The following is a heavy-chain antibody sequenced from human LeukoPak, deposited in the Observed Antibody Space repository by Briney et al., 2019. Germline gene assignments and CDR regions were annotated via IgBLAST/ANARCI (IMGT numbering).Heavy chain of an antibody. CDR2: IYSGGST. J-gene: IGHJ4*02. CDR3: AKDQDRGGYCTNGVCPYFDY. D-gene: IGHD2-8*01. Sequence: PGGSLRLSCAASGFTVSSNYMSWVRQAPGKGLEWVSVIYSGGSTYYADSVKGRFTISRDNSKNTLYLQMNSLRAEDTAVYYCAKDQDRGGYCTNGVCPYFDYWGQGTLVTVSS. CDR1: GFTVSSNY. V-gene: IGHV3-53*01.